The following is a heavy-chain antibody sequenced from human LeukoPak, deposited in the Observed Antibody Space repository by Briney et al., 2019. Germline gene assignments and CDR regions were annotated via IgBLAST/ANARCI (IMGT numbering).Heavy chain of an antibody. D-gene: IGHD3-16*01. J-gene: IGHJ4*02. V-gene: IGHV4-38-2*02. CDR1: GYSISSGYY. CDR2: INHSGST. CDR3: ASSNGGLVDY. Sequence: SETLSLTCTVSGYSISSGYYWGWIRQPPGKGLEWIGEINHSGSTNYNPSLKSRVTISVDTSKNQFSLKLSSVTAADTAVYYCASSNGGLVDYWGQGTLVTVSS.